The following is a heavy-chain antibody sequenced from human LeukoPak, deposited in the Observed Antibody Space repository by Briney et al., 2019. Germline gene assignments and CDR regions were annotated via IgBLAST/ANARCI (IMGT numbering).Heavy chain of an antibody. V-gene: IGHV1-3*01. CDR3: ARLPRYNWNYYYYMDV. D-gene: IGHD1-20*01. CDR2: INAGNGNT. Sequence: ASVKVSCKASGYTFTSYVMHWVRQAPGQRLEWMGWINAGNGNTKYSQKFQGRVTITRDTSASTAYMELSSLRSEDTAVYYCARLPRYNWNYYYYMDVWGKGTTVTVSS. CDR1: GYTFTSYV. J-gene: IGHJ6*03.